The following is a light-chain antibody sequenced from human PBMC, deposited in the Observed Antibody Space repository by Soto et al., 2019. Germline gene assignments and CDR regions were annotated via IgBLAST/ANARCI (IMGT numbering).Light chain of an antibody. J-gene: IGKJ5*01. V-gene: IGKV3-15*01. Sequence: EIVFTQSPVTLSLSPGERATLSCRASQSVSNNYLAWYQQKPGQAPRLLIYGASTRATGIPARFSGSGSGTEFTLTISSLQSEDFAVYYCQQYNNWPPITFGQGTRLEIK. CDR1: QSVSNN. CDR2: GAS. CDR3: QQYNNWPPIT.